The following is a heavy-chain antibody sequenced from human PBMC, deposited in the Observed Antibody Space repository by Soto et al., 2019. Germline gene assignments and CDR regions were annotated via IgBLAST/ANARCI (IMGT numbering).Heavy chain of an antibody. V-gene: IGHV3-23*01. CDR2: ISGSGGST. CDR1: GFTFSSYA. J-gene: IGHJ6*02. CDR3: AKEGGYSYGSNYYGMDV. D-gene: IGHD5-18*01. Sequence: VQLLESGGGLVQPGGSLRLSCAASGFTFSSYAMSWVRQAPGKGLEWVSAISGSGGSTYYADSVKGRFTISRDNSKNTLYLQMNSLRAEDTAVYYCAKEGGYSYGSNYYGMDVWGQGTTVTVSS.